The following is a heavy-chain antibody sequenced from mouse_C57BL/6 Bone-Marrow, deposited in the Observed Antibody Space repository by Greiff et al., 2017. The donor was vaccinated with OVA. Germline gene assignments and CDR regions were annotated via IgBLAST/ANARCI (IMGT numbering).Heavy chain of an antibody. CDR1: GYTFTSYW. CDR2: IDPSDSYT. CDR3: AREGAYYSNYGYFDV. Sequence: QVQLQQPGAELVMPGASVKLSCKASGYTFTSYWMHWVKQRPGQGLEWIGEIDPSDSYTNYNQKFKGKSILTVDKSSSTAYMQLSSLTSEDSAVYYCAREGAYYSNYGYFDVWGTGTTVTVSS. V-gene: IGHV1-69*01. J-gene: IGHJ1*03. D-gene: IGHD2-5*01.